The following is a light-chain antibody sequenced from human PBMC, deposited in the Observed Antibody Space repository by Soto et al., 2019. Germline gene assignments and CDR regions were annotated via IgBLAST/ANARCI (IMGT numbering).Light chain of an antibody. J-gene: IGKJ2*01. CDR2: GAS. CDR1: QSVGSTY. V-gene: IGKV3-20*01. Sequence: EIVLTQSPGTLSLSPGERATLSCRASQSVGSTYLAWYQQKPGQAPRLLIYGASSRAAGIPDRFSGSGSGTDFTLTISRLDPEDFAVYYCQYCGGSSYTFAQGTKLEIK. CDR3: QYCGGSSYT.